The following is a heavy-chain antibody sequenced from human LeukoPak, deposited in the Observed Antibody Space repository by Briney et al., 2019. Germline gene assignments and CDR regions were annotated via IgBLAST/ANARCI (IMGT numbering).Heavy chain of an antibody. J-gene: IGHJ4*02. CDR3: ARERAVNGWTSAHFDN. CDR2: IKQDGSEK. Sequence: GGSLRLSCAASGFTFSSYWMSWVRQAPGKGLEWVANIKQDGSEKYYVDSVRGRFTISRDNAANTVYFQVNSLRIEDTAVYYCARERAVNGWTSAHFDNWGQGTLVTVSS. D-gene: IGHD6-19*01. V-gene: IGHV3-7*01. CDR1: GFTFSSYW.